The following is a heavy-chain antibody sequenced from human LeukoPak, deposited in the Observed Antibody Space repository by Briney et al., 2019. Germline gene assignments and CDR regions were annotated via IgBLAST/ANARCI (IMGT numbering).Heavy chain of an antibody. CDR1: GFTFDDYG. CDR3: ARAVRDYYDSSGYYSGFDY. D-gene: IGHD3-22*01. Sequence: PGGSLRLSCAASGFTFDDYGMSWVRQAPGKGLEWVSGINWNGGSTGYADSVKGRFTISRDNAKNSLYLQMNSLRAEDTALYYCARAVRDYYDSSGYYSGFDYWGQGTLVTVSS. V-gene: IGHV3-20*04. J-gene: IGHJ4*02. CDR2: INWNGGST.